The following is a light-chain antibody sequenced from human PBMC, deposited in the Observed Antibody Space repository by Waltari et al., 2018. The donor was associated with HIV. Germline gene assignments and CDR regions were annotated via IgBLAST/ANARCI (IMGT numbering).Light chain of an antibody. CDR3: GTWDPRLGSAV. CDR1: SSNFGHTH. V-gene: IGLV1-51*01. Sequence: QSVFTQQPSVSAAPGQKFTTPCPVSSNFGHTHVSSYQHLPGAAPKLLIYDNNNRPSGISDRFSGSKSGTSATLGITGLQTGDEADYYCGTWDPRLGSAVFGGGTKLTVL. J-gene: IGLJ3*02. CDR2: DNN.